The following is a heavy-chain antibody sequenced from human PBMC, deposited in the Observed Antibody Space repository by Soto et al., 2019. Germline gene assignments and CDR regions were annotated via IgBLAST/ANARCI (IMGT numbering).Heavy chain of an antibody. CDR2: IIPFHGVT. D-gene: IGHD3-10*01. CDR3: TGDWEITVSTWSFGGF. V-gene: IGHV1-69*08. Sequence: QVQLVQSGAEVKKPGSSVKVSCKASGGTFSPYTINWVRQAPGQGLEWMGRIIPFHGVTNYAQKFQARVTITADKSTSTAYMVLSGLRFEDTAMYYCTGDWEITVSTWSFGGFWGRGTLVTVSS. J-gene: IGHJ4*02. CDR1: GGTFSPYT.